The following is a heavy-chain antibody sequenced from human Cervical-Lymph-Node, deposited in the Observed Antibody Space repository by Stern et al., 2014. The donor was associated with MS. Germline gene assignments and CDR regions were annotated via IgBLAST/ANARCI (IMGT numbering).Heavy chain of an antibody. V-gene: IGHV4-4*02. D-gene: IGHD3-16*01. CDR2: IFHTGNT. J-gene: IGHJ4*02. Sequence: QVQLQQSGPGLVKPSGTLSLTCTVSGASLRGVNWWTWVRQPPGKGLEWLGEIFHTGNTNYNPSLRIRVVMLVDSSKSQFSLQLTSVTAADTAVYYCARGGGTDSPTYDYWGQGTLVTVS. CDR3: ARGGGTDSPTYDY. CDR1: GASLRGVNW.